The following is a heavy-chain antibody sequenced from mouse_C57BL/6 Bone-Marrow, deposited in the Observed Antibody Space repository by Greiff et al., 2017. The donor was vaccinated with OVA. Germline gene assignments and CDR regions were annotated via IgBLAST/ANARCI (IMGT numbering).Heavy chain of an antibody. CDR1: GFTFSNYW. CDR2: ISLKSDNYAT. V-gene: IGHV6-3*01. J-gene: IGHJ4*01. D-gene: IGHD2-5*01. Sequence: EVQRVESGGGLVQPGGSMKLSCVASGFTFSNYWMNWVRQSPEQGLEWVAQISLKSDNYATHSAVSVKGRFTITRDDTKRSVYLQMNNLRDEDTGIYYGTVCYSNYDYAMDYWGQGTSVTVSS. CDR3: TVCYSNYDYAMDY.